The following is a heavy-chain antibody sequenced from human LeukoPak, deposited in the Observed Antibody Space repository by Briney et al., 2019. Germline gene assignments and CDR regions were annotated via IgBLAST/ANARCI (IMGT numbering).Heavy chain of an antibody. CDR1: GYTFTSCG. D-gene: IGHD3-10*01. CDR2: ISAYNGNT. J-gene: IGHJ3*02. CDR3: ARGVTYGSGSYYFAGNDAFDI. Sequence: ASVKVSCKASGYTFTSCGISWVRQAPGQGLEWMGWISAYNGNTNYAQKLQGRVTMTTDTSTSTAYMELRSLRSDDTAVYYCARGVTYGSGSYYFAGNDAFDIWGQGTMVTVSS. V-gene: IGHV1-18*01.